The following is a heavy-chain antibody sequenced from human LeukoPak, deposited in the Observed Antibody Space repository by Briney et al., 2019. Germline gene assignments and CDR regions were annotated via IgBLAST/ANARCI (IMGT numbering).Heavy chain of an antibody. D-gene: IGHD2-15*01. CDR1: GGSFSGYY. V-gene: IGHV4-34*01. J-gene: IGHJ4*02. CDR2: INHSGST. CDR3: ARTHCSGGSRYYYFDY. Sequence: SETLSLTCAVYGGSFSGYYWSWIRQPPGKGLEWIGEINHSGSTNYNPSLKSRVTISVDTSKNQFSLKLSSVTAADTAVYYCARTHCSGGSRYYYFDYWGRGTLVTVSS.